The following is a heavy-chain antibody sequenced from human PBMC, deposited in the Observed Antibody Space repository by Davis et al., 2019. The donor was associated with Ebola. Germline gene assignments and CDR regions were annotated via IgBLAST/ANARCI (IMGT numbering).Heavy chain of an antibody. CDR2: VIPVFGTT. D-gene: IGHD1-26*01. CDR3: AREVGETKLDQ. Sequence: SVQVSCNASAGTFSSYTITWVRQAPGQRLEWMGWVIPVFGTTNYAQKFQGRVTLTADESTSTAYMELTNLRSDDTAVYYCAREVGETKLDQWGQGTLVTVSS. J-gene: IGHJ4*02. V-gene: IGHV1-69*13. CDR1: AGTFSSYT.